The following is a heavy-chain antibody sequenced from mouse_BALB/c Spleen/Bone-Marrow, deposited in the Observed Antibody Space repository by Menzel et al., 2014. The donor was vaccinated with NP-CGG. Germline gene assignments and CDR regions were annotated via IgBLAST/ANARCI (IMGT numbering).Heavy chain of an antibody. CDR1: GINIKDTY. CDR3: ARYGY. D-gene: IGHD1-1*02. CDR2: IDAANGNS. Sequence: DVHLVESGAELVKPGASVKLTCTGSGINIKDTYMHWVKQRPEQGLEWIGRIDAANGNSKYDPKFQGKATITADTSSNTGYLQLSSLTSEDTAVYYCARYGYWGQGTSVTVSS. J-gene: IGHJ4*01. V-gene: IGHV14-3*02.